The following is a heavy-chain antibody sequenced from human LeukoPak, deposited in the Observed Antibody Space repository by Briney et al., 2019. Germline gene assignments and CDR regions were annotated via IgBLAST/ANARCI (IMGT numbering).Heavy chain of an antibody. CDR3: AKGQMNGFHHAADY. J-gene: IGHJ4*02. CDR2: ISGSGGST. V-gene: IGHV3-23*01. CDR1: GFTFSGYV. Sequence: GGSLRLSCAASGFTFSGYVMSWVRQAPGKGLEWVSDISGSGGSTYYADSVKGRFTISRDNSKNTLYLQMNSLRAEDTAVYYCAKGQMNGFHHAADYWGQGTLVTVSS. D-gene: IGHD3-9*01.